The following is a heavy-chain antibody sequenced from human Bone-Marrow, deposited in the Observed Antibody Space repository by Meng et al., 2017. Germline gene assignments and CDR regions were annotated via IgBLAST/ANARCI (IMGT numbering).Heavy chain of an antibody. CDR3: ARDLAQDGYNFVGTNFDY. CDR2: ISSSGSTI. V-gene: IGHV3-11*01. Sequence: GESLKISCAASGFTFSDYYMSWIRQAPGKGLEWVSYISSSGSTIYYADSVKGRFTISRDNAKNSLYLQMNSLRAEDTAVYYCARDLAQDGYNFVGTNFDYWGQGTLVTVSS. J-gene: IGHJ4*02. CDR1: GFTFSDYY. D-gene: IGHD5-24*01.